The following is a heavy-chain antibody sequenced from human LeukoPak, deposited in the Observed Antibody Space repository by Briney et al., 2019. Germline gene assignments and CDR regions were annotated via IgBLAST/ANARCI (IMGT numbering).Heavy chain of an antibody. J-gene: IGHJ4*02. CDR2: IWYDGSNK. CDR1: GFTFSSYG. D-gene: IGHD3-9*01. CDR3: ARDGDLTGYPDY. V-gene: IGHV3-33*01. Sequence: QPGRSLRLSCAASGFTFSSYGMHWVRQAPGKGLEWVAVIWYDGSNKYYADSVKGRFTISRDNSKNTLYLRMNSLRAEDTAVYYCARDGDLTGYPDYWGQGTLVTVSS.